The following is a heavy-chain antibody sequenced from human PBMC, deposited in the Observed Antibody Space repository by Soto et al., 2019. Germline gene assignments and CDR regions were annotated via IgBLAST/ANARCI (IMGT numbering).Heavy chain of an antibody. Sequence: SETLSLTCTVSGDSISFYYWSWIRQSPGKGLEWIGYTYYSGSTNYNPSLKSRVTISVDTSKTHFSLKLSSLTAADTAVYYCARDSGITGTFYHWRQRSLVTVSS. CDR2: TYYSGST. V-gene: IGHV4-59*01. J-gene: IGHJ4*02. D-gene: IGHD1-20*01. CDR3: ARDSGITGTFYH. CDR1: GDSISFYY.